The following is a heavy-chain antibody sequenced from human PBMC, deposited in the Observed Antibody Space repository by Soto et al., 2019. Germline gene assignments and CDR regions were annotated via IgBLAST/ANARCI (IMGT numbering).Heavy chain of an antibody. J-gene: IGHJ4*02. V-gene: IGHV1-69*02. CDR3: ASDRVHYDFWSGYYDY. CDR2: IIPILGIA. Sequence: QVQLVQSGAEVKKPGSSVKVSCKASGGTFSSYTISWVRQAPGQGLEWMGRIIPILGIANYAQKFQGRVTINADKPTSTAYMELSSLRSEDTAVYYCASDRVHYDFWSGYYDYWGQGTLVTVSS. D-gene: IGHD3-3*01. CDR1: GGTFSSYT.